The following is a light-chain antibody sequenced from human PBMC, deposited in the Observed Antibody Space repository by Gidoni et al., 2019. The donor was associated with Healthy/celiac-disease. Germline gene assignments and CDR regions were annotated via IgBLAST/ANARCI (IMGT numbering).Light chain of an antibody. J-gene: IGKJ1*01. V-gene: IGKV1-8*01. CDR3: QQYYSYPRT. CDR1: QGISSY. Sequence: AIRMTQSPSSFSASTGDRVTITCRASQGISSYLAWYQQKPGKAPKLLIYAAYTLQSGVQSRFSGSGSGTDFTLTSSCLQSEDFATYYCQQYYSYPRTFGQGTKVEIK. CDR2: AAY.